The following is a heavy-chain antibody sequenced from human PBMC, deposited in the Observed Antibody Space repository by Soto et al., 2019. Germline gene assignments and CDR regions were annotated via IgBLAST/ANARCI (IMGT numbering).Heavy chain of an antibody. Sequence: SVNVSGKTSGGTFSSYAISWVRQAPGQGLEWMGGIIPIFGTANYAQKFQGRVTITADESTSTAYMELSSLRSEDTAVYYCARERTRTYYYNRSGYYNCFDPWGQGTLDTVSS. V-gene: IGHV1-69*13. J-gene: IGHJ5*02. CDR3: ARERTRTYYYNRSGYYNCFDP. CDR1: GGTFSSYA. CDR2: IIPIFGTA. D-gene: IGHD3-22*01.